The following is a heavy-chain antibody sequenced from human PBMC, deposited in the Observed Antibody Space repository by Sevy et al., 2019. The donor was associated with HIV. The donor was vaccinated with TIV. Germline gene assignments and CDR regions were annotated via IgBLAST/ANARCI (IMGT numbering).Heavy chain of an antibody. J-gene: IGHJ4*02. CDR2: ISSSSSYI. CDR3: ARDPEMATIRVLWNYFDY. Sequence: GGYLRLSCAASGFTFSSYSMNWVRQAPGKGLEWVSSISSSSSYIYYADSVKGRFTISRDNAKNSLYLQMNSLRAEDTAVYYCARDPEMATIRVLWNYFDYWGQGTLVTVSS. D-gene: IGHD5-12*01. V-gene: IGHV3-21*01. CDR1: GFTFSSYS.